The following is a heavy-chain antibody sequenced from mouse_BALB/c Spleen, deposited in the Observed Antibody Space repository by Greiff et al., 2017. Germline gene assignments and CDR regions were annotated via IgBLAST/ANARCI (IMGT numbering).Heavy chain of an antibody. Sequence: EVQRVESGGGLVKPGGSLKLSCAASGFTFSSYAMSWVRQTPEKRLEWVATISSGGSYTYYPDSVKGRFTISRDNAKNTLYLQMSSLRSEDTAMYYCARRADYAMDYWGQGTSVTVSS. CDR3: ARRADYAMDY. J-gene: IGHJ4*01. CDR1: GFTFSSYA. CDR2: ISSGGSYT. V-gene: IGHV5-9-3*01.